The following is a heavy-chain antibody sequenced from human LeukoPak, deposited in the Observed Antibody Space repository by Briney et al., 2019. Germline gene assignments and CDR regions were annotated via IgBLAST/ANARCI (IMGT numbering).Heavy chain of an antibody. D-gene: IGHD2-2*01. CDR1: GYTLTELS. CDR3: ATGYQLLSLYYFDY. CDR2: FDPEDGET. J-gene: IGHJ4*02. Sequence: EASVKVSCKVSGYTLTELSMHWVRQAPGKGLEWMGGFDPEDGETIYAQKFQGRVTMTEDTSTDTAYMELSSLRSEDTAVYYCATGYQLLSLYYFDYWGQGTLVTVSP. V-gene: IGHV1-24*01.